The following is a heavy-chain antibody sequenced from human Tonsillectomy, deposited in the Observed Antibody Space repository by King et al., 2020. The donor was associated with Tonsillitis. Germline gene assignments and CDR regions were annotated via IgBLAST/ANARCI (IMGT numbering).Heavy chain of an antibody. D-gene: IGHD2-2*01. J-gene: IGHJ5*02. CDR2: ISAYNGHT. Sequence: QLVQSGSEVKKPGASVKVSCKASGYTFTSYGISWVRQAPGQGLEWMGWISAYNGHTNYAQKLQGRVTMTTDTSTSTAYMELRSLRAEDTAVYYCAKAKSSTRPAASISYYYGMDAWGQGTLVTGSS. CDR1: GYTFTSYG. V-gene: IGHV1-18*04. CDR3: AKAKSSTRPAASISYYYGMDA.